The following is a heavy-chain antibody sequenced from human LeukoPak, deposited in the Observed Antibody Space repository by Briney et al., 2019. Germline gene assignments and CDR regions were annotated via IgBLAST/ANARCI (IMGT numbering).Heavy chain of an antibody. CDR2: IGGSGGDT. D-gene: IGHD3-22*01. CDR1: GFTFSNYA. V-gene: IGHV3-23*01. Sequence: GGSLRLSCAASGFTFSNYAMNWVRQAPGKGQEWVSVIGGSGGDTYYADSVKGRFTISRDNSKNRLYLRMNSLRAEDTALYYCAKGHVITSNLDYWGQGTLVTVSS. CDR3: AKGHVITSNLDY. J-gene: IGHJ4*02.